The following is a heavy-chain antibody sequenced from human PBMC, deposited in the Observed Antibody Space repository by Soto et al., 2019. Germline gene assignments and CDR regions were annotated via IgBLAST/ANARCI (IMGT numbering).Heavy chain of an antibody. Sequence: QITLKESGPTLVKPTQTLTLTCTFSGFSLSTSGVGVGWIRQPPGKALEWLALIYWDDDKRYSPSLKSRLTITKDTSKNQVVLTMTNMDHVDTATYYCAHTPNTMILGDYFDYWGQGTLVTVSS. CDR1: GFSLSTSGVG. CDR3: AHTPNTMILGDYFDY. D-gene: IGHD3-22*01. J-gene: IGHJ4*02. CDR2: IYWDDDK. V-gene: IGHV2-5*02.